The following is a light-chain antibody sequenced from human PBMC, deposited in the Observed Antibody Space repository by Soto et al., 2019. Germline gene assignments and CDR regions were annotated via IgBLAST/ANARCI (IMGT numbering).Light chain of an antibody. CDR2: EVS. V-gene: IGLV2-8*01. CDR3: GSYAGSNVLV. CDR1: SSDVGGYNY. J-gene: IGLJ2*01. Sequence: QSALTQPPSASGSPGQSVTISCTGTSSDVGGYNYVSWYQQHPGKAPKLMIYEVSKRPSGVPDRFSGPKSGNTASLNVSGLQAEDEAYYYCGSYAGSNVLVLGGGPKLTVL.